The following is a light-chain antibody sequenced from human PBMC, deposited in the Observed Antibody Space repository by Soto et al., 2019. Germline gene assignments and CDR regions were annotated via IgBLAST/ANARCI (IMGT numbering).Light chain of an antibody. CDR2: DAS. V-gene: IGKV1-33*01. J-gene: IGKJ5*01. Sequence: DIQMTQSPSSLSASVGDRVTITCQASQDISNYLIWYQQKPGKAPKLLIYDASNLETGVPSRFSVSGSGTDFTFTISSLQPEDIATYDCQQYDNLPITFGQGTRLEIK. CDR3: QQYDNLPIT. CDR1: QDISNY.